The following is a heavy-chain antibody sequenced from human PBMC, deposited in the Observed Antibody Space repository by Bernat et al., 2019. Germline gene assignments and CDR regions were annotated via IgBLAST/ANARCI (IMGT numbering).Heavy chain of an antibody. Sequence: QVQLQQWGAGLLKPSETLSLTCAVYGGSFSGYYWSWIRQPPGKGLEWIGEINHSGSTNYNPSLKSRVTISVDTSKNQFSLKLSSVTAADTAVYYCARGRPPYTAMAYVRHPIVIDYWGQGTLVTVSS. V-gene: IGHV4-34*01. CDR3: ARGRPPYTAMAYVRHPIVIDY. J-gene: IGHJ4*02. CDR2: INHSGST. D-gene: IGHD5-18*01. CDR1: GGSFSGYY.